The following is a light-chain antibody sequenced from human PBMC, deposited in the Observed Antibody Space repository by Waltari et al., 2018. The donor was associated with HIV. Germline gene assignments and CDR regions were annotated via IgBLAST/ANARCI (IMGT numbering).Light chain of an antibody. Sequence: QSALPQPASVSGSPGQSITISCPGTSSAVGGYHYVSWYQQHPGKAPKLMIYEVSNRPSGVSNRFSGSKSGNTASLTISGLQAEDEADYYCSSYTSSSTLGVFGTGTKVTVL. J-gene: IGLJ1*01. CDR2: EVS. CDR1: SSAVGGYHY. V-gene: IGLV2-14*01. CDR3: SSYTSSSTLGV.